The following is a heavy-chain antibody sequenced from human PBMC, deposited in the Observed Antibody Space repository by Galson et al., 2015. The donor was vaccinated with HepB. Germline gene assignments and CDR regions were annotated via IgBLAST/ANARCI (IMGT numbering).Heavy chain of an antibody. CDR3: ATASRFGDVAGAFDI. Sequence: SVKVSCKVSGYTLTELSMHWVRQAPGKGLEWMGGFDPEDGETIYAQKFQGRVTMTEDTSTDTAYMELSSLRSEDTAVYYCATASRFGDVAGAFDIWGQGTMVTVSS. V-gene: IGHV1-24*01. D-gene: IGHD3-3*01. CDR2: FDPEDGET. CDR1: GYTLTELS. J-gene: IGHJ3*02.